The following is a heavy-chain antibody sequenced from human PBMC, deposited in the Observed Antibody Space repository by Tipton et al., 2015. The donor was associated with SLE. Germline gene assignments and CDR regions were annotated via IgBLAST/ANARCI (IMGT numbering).Heavy chain of an antibody. J-gene: IGHJ5*02. CDR2: IYYSGNSGNT. V-gene: IGHV4-59*01. Sequence: TLSLTCTVSGDSISGYYWSWIRQPPGKELEWIGYIYYSGNSGNTNYTPSLKSRVTISVDTSKNQFSLRMTSVTAADTAIYYCARDQEMSSGENRFDPWGQGTLVTVSS. D-gene: IGHD5-24*01. CDR3: ARDQEMSSGENRFDP. CDR1: GDSISGYY.